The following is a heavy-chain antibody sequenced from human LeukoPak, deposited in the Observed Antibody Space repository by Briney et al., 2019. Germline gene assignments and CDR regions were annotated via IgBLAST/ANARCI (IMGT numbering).Heavy chain of an antibody. CDR3: ARRSGLEY. CDR1: GFTFSDYW. V-gene: IGHV3-7*01. CDR2: IKQDGSEE. D-gene: IGHD3-3*01. J-gene: IGHJ4*02. Sequence: PEGSLRLSCEASGFTFSDYWMSWVRQAPGKGLEWVANIKQDGSEEYYVDSVRGRFTISRDNAKNSLYLQMNSLRVDDTAVYYCARRSGLEYWGQGTLVTVYS.